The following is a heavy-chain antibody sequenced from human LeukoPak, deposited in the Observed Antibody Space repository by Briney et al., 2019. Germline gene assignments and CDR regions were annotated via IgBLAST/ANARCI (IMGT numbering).Heavy chain of an antibody. J-gene: IGHJ5*02. V-gene: IGHV1-18*01. CDR2: ISAHTGNT. Sequence: ASVKVSCKASGYMFNNYGISWVRQAPGQGLEWMGWISAHTGNTNYAQNLQGRVTMTTDKSTSTAYMELRSLRSDDTAVYYCVRGILTAYGVGPDLWGQGTLVTVSS. D-gene: IGHD3-3*01. CDR1: GYMFNNYG. CDR3: VRGILTAYGVGPDL.